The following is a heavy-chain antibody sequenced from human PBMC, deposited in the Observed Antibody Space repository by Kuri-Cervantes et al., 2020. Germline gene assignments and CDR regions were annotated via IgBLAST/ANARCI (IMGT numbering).Heavy chain of an antibody. CDR2: ILYDGSNK. V-gene: IGHV3-30*18. D-gene: IGHD3-3*01. CDR3: AKSAIFGVVTPYYYYYSMDV. Sequence: GGSLRLSCAASGFAFSTCGMHWVRQAPGKGLEWVAVILYDGSNKYYADSVKGRFTISRDNSKNTLYLQMNSLRAEDTAVYYCAKSAIFGVVTPYYYYYSMDVWGQGTTVTDSS. CDR1: GFAFSTCG. J-gene: IGHJ6*02.